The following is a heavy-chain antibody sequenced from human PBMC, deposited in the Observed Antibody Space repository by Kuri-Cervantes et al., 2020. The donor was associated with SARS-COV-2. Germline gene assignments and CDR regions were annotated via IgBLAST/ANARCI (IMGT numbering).Heavy chain of an antibody. D-gene: IGHD6-13*01. Sequence: LSLTCAASGFTFSSYAMSWVRQAPGKGLEWVSAISGGCGSTYYADSVQGRFTISRDNAKNSLFLQMNSVRAEDKAVYYCARRHSSSWARNTPPPAFDIWGQGTMVTVSS. CDR2: ISGGCGST. CDR1: GFTFSSYA. J-gene: IGHJ3*02. CDR3: ARRHSSSWARNTPPPAFDI. V-gene: IGHV3-23*01.